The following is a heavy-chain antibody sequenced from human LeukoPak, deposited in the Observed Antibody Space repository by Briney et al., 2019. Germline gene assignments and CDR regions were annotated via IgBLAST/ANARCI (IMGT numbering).Heavy chain of an antibody. D-gene: IGHD2-2*02. J-gene: IGHJ3*02. CDR2: ISSSGSTI. CDR1: GFTFSDYY. Sequence: PGGSLRLSCAASGFTFSDYYMSWIRQAPGKGLEWVSYISSSGSTIYYADSVKGRFTISRDNAKNSLYLQMDSLRAEDTAVYYCARDPIVVPAAIRPPASLEDAFDIWGQGTMVTVSS. CDR3: ARDPIVVPAAIRPPASLEDAFDI. V-gene: IGHV3-11*04.